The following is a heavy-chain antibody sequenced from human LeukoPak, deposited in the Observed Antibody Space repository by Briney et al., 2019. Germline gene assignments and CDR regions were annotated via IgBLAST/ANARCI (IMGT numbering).Heavy chain of an antibody. J-gene: IGHJ6*03. CDR2: ISGDGGST. D-gene: IGHD3-22*01. V-gene: IGHV3-43*02. Sequence: GGSLRLSCAASGFTFDDYAMHWVRQAAGKGPEWVFLISGDGGSTYHADSVKGRFTISRDNSKNSLYLQMNSLRTEDTALYYCAKDSSGYYTRWYYYYMDVWGKGTTVTVSS. CDR1: GFTFDDYA. CDR3: AKDSSGYYTRWYYYYMDV.